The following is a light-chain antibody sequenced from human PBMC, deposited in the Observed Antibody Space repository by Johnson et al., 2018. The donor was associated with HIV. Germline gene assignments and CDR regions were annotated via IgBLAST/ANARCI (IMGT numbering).Light chain of an antibody. CDR1: SSNIGINY. CDR2: DNT. J-gene: IGLJ1*01. CDR3: GTWDSRLSVYV. V-gene: IGLV1-51*01. Sequence: QSVLTQPPSVSAAPRQKVTISCSGSSSNIGINYVSWYQQLPGTAPKLLIYDNTKRPSGIPDRFSGSKSGTSATLGITGLQTGDEADYYCGTWDSRLSVYVFGPGTKVTVL.